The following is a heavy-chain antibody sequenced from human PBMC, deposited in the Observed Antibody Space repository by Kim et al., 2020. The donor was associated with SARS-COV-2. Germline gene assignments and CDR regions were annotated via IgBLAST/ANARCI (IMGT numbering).Heavy chain of an antibody. Sequence: SETLSLTCTVSGGSISSYYWSWIRQPPGKGLEWIGYIYYSGSTNYNPSLKSRVTISVDTSKNQFSLKLSSVTAADTAVYYCARSGYCSGGSCPQNLNYYYYYGMDVWGQGTTVTVSS. CDR2: IYYSGST. D-gene: IGHD2-15*01. CDR1: GGSISSYY. J-gene: IGHJ6*02. V-gene: IGHV4-59*13. CDR3: ARSGYCSGGSCPQNLNYYYYYGMDV.